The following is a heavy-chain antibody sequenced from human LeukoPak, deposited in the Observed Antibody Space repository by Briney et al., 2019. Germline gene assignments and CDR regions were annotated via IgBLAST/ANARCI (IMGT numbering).Heavy chain of an antibody. CDR3: ASRADMASGWYKGGDQFDY. Sequence: SVKVSCKASGGTFSSYAISWVRQAPGQGLEWMGGIIPIFGTANYAQKFQGRVTITADASTRAAYMELSSLRSEDTAVYYCASRADMASGWYKGGDQFDYWGQGTLVTVSS. CDR1: GGTFSSYA. D-gene: IGHD6-19*01. J-gene: IGHJ4*02. V-gene: IGHV1-69*13. CDR2: IIPIFGTA.